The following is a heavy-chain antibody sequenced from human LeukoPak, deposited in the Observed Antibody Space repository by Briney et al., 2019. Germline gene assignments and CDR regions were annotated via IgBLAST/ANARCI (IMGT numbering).Heavy chain of an antibody. CDR3: TRDRTTITLFEL. J-gene: IGHJ4*02. Sequence: GGSLRLSCAASGFTFNNYAMSWVRQVPGKGLVWVSRISPDGSTTGYADSVKGRFTASRDNARNTLYLQINSLRAEDSAVYYCTRDRTTITLFELWGQGTLVTVSS. CDR1: GFTFNNYA. CDR2: ISPDGSTT. D-gene: IGHD4-11*01. V-gene: IGHV3-74*01.